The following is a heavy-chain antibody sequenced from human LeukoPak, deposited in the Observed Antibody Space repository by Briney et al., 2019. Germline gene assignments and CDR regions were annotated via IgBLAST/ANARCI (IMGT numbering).Heavy chain of an antibody. CDR2: INHSGST. Sequence: SETLSLTCAVYGGSSSGYYWSWIRQPPGKGLEWIGEINHSGSTNYNPSLRSRVTISVDTSKNQFSLKLSSVTAADTAVYYCARAPGDSSGYYAIVKYFQHWGQGTLVTVSS. CDR1: GGSSSGYY. D-gene: IGHD3-22*01. CDR3: ARAPGDSSGYYAIVKYFQH. J-gene: IGHJ1*01. V-gene: IGHV4-34*01.